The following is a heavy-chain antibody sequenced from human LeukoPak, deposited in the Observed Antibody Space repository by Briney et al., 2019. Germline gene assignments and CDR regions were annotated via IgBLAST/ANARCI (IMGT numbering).Heavy chain of an antibody. CDR3: ARDRRSRIQPTPTGGFDY. D-gene: IGHD5-18*01. Sequence: GGSLRLSCAASGFTFSSYEMNWVRQAPGKGLEWVSSISSSSSYIYYADSVKGRFTISRDNAKNSLYLQMNSLRAEDTAVYYCARDRRSRIQPTPTGGFDYWGQGTLVTVSS. CDR2: ISSSSSYI. CDR1: GFTFSSYE. V-gene: IGHV3-21*01. J-gene: IGHJ4*02.